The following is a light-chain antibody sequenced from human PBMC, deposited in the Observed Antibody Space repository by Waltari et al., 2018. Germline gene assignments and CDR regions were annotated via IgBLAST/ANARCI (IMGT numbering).Light chain of an antibody. V-gene: IGLV1-44*01. CDR2: TNS. CDR3: AAWDDSLNGWV. J-gene: IGLJ3*02. CDR1: FSSIASNA. Sequence: QSVLTQPPSASGTPGQRVTISCSGSFSSIASNAVNWYQQLPGTAPKLLIYTNSQRPSVVPDRFSGSKSGTSASLVISGLQSEDEADYYCAAWDDSLNGWVFGGGTKLTVL.